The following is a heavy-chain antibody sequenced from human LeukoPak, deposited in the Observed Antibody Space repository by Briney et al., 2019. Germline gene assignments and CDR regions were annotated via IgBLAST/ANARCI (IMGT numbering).Heavy chain of an antibody. CDR1: GYTFTSYG. Sequence: RASVKVSCKASGYTFTSYGISWVRQAPGQGLEWMGWISAYNGNTNYAQKLQGRVTMTTDTSTSTAYMELRSLRSDDTAVYYCVRTTVTTIPGYYFDYWGQGTLVTVSS. D-gene: IGHD4-17*01. V-gene: IGHV1-18*01. CDR2: ISAYNGNT. CDR3: VRTTVTTIPGYYFDY. J-gene: IGHJ4*02.